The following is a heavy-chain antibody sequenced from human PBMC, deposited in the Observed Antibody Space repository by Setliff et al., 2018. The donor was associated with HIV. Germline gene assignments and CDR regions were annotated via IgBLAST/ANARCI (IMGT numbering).Heavy chain of an antibody. CDR3: ARDDDSSCYWDHYYYMDV. CDR2: ISCDGSDQ. Sequence: GGSLRLSCAASGFTFSSYGMHWVRQAPGKGLEGVAVISCDGSDQHLADSVKDRFTISRDNSNNALYLQMNGLRGEDTAVYYCARDDDSSCYWDHYYYMDVWGKGTRVTVSS. CDR1: GFTFSSYG. V-gene: IGHV3-30*03. D-gene: IGHD3-22*01. J-gene: IGHJ6*03.